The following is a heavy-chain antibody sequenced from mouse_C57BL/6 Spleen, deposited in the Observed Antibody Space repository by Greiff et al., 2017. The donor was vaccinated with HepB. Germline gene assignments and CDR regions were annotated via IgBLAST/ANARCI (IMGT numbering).Heavy chain of an antibody. D-gene: IGHD1-1*01. CDR1: GYTFTSYW. V-gene: IGHV1-74*01. CDR2: IHPSDSDT. CDR3: AIYGSSFWFAY. J-gene: IGHJ3*01. Sequence: VQLQQPGAELVKPGASVKVSCKASGYTFTSYWMHWVKQRPGQGLEWIGRIHPSDSDTNYNQKFKGKATLTVDKSSSTAYMQLSILTSEDSAVYYCAIYGSSFWFAYWGQGTLVTVSA.